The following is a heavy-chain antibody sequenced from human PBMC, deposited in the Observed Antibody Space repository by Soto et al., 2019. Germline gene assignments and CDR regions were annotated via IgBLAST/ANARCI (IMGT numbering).Heavy chain of an antibody. V-gene: IGHV3-23*01. Sequence: PGGSLRLSCAASGFTFSSYAMSWVRQAPGKGLEWVSAISGSGGSTYYADSVKGRFTISRDNSKNTLYLQMNSLRAEDTAVYYCAKDPTDILTGYYYYWGQGTQVTVSP. CDR1: GFTFSSYA. J-gene: IGHJ4*02. CDR3: AKDPTDILTGYYYY. D-gene: IGHD3-9*01. CDR2: ISGSGGST.